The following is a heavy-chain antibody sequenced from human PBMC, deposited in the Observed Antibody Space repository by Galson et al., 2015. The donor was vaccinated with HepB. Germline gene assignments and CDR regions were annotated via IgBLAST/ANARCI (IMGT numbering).Heavy chain of an antibody. D-gene: IGHD3-3*01. CDR1: GYMFSNYG. Sequence: SVKVSCKASGYMFSNYGVSWVRQAPGQGLEWMGWISGYNGNTNYAQKFRGRVIMTTDISTSTAHMELMSLRSDDTAVYYCAREDYDFWRGLKYNWFDPWGQGTLVTVSS. CDR3: AREDYDFWRGLKYNWFDP. V-gene: IGHV1-18*01. CDR2: ISGYNGNT. J-gene: IGHJ5*02.